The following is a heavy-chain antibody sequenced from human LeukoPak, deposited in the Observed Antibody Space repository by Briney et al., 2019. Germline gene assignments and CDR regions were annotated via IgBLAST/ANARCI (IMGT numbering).Heavy chain of an antibody. CDR2: IYSGAST. V-gene: IGHV3-53*01. CDR3: ARVEAGGAGFDY. CDR1: GFTVSSNY. J-gene: IGHJ4*02. D-gene: IGHD3-16*01. Sequence: PGGSLRLSCAASGFTVSSNYMSWVRHAPGKGLVWVSLIYSGASTYYADSVKGRFTISRDNSKNTLYLQMNSLRAEDTAVYYCARVEAGGAGFDYWGEGTLVTVSS.